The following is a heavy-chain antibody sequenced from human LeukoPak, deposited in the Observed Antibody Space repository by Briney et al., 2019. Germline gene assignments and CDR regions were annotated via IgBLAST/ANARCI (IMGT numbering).Heavy chain of an antibody. CDR1: GGSISSGSYY. CDR2: IYTSGST. V-gene: IGHV4-61*02. Sequence: PSETLSLTCTVSGGSISSGSYYWSWIRQPAGKGLEWIGRIYTSGSTNYNPSLKSRVTISVDTSKNQFSLKLSSVTAADTAVYYCARGGRDSLGRYYYYYYMDVWGKGTTVTISS. CDR3: ARGGRDSLGRYYYYYYMDV. D-gene: IGHD3-16*01. J-gene: IGHJ6*03.